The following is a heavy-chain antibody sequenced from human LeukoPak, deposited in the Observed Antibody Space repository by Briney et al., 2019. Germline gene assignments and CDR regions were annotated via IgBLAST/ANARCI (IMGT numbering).Heavy chain of an antibody. D-gene: IGHD2-2*03. V-gene: IGHV4-59*01. J-gene: IGHJ4*02. Sequence: SETLSPTCTVSGGSITASYWTWVRQPPGKGLEYIGYISNSGSTNYNPSLKGRVTIPVDTAKNHLSVNLTSVTDADTAVYYCARDKHLGFSSGTKYYPYYFDSWGQGIQVTVSS. CDR2: ISNSGST. CDR1: GGSITASY. CDR3: ARDKHLGFSSGTKYYPYYFDS.